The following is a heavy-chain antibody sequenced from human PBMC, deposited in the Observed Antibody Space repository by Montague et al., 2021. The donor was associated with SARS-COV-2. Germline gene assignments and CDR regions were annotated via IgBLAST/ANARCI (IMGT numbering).Heavy chain of an antibody. CDR2: SYDSGST. V-gene: IGHV4-59*08. Sequence: SETLSLTCTVSGGSISSHYWSWIRQPPGKGLEWMGYSYDSGSTNYNPSLKSRVTISVDTSKNQFSLKLSSVTAADTAVYSCASHGVLWFGVAENWFDPWGQGTLVTVSS. CDR3: ASHGVLWFGVAENWFDP. D-gene: IGHD3-10*01. CDR1: GGSISSHY. J-gene: IGHJ5*02.